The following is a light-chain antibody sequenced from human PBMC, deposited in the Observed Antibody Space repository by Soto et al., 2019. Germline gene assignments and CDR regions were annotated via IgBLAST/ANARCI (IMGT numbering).Light chain of an antibody. CDR1: QSVNSN. J-gene: IGKJ1*01. Sequence: ETVMTQSPATLSVSPGERATLSSRASQSVNSNLAWYQQKLGQAPRVLIYGASTRATGIPARFSGSGSETEFILSISSLQSEDFAVYYCQHYNTWPWTFGQGTKVDIK. CDR3: QHYNTWPWT. CDR2: GAS. V-gene: IGKV3-15*01.